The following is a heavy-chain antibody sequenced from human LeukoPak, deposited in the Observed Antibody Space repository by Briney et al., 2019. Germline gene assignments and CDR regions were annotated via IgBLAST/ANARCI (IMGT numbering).Heavy chain of an antibody. J-gene: IGHJ4*02. CDR1: GYMFTNYG. Sequence: ASVKVSCKASGYMFTNYGIGWVRQAPGQGLEWMGWISVDNSDTHYAQKFQGRVTLTADTSTGTAFMELRSLRSDDTAVYFCARAFTTFVVVIALEYWGQGSLVTVSS. D-gene: IGHD2-21*01. V-gene: IGHV1-18*01. CDR2: ISVDNSDT. CDR3: ARAFTTFVVVIALEY.